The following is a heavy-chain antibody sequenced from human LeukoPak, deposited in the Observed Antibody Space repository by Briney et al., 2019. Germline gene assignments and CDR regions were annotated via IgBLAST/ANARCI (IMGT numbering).Heavy chain of an antibody. D-gene: IGHD2-8*02. V-gene: IGHV3-23*01. CDR2: ISDSGDST. Sequence: GGSLRLSCTASGFSLSNYDMSWVRQAPGKGLEWVSGISDSGDSTYYADSVRGRFTISRDNSKSTLSLQMNSLRAEDTAIYYCATYRQVLLPFESWGQGTLVTVSS. CDR3: ATYRQVLLPFES. J-gene: IGHJ4*02. CDR1: GFSLSNYD.